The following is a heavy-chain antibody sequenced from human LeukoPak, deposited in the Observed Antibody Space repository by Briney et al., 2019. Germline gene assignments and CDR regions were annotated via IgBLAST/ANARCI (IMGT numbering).Heavy chain of an antibody. D-gene: IGHD3/OR15-3a*01. CDR1: GGSISSSSYY. J-gene: IGHJ4*02. V-gene: IGHV4-39*07. CDR2: IYYSEST. CDR3: ARQTGSGLFILP. Sequence: NPSETLSLTCTVSGGSISSSSYYWGWIRQPPGKGLEWIGNIYYSESTYYNPSLQSRVTISVDTSKNQFSLKLSSVTAADTAVYYCARQTGSGLFILPGGQGTLVTVSS.